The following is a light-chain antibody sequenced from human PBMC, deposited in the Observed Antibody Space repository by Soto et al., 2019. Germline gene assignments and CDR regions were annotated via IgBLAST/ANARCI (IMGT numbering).Light chain of an antibody. Sequence: DIQMTQSPSSLSASVGDRVTITCRASQSISSYLNWYQQKPGKAPKLLIYAASSLQSGVPSRFSGSGSGTDFTLTIISLQPEDFATYYCQQSYSTPPYTFGQWTKLEIK. CDR2: AAS. CDR3: QQSYSTPPYT. V-gene: IGKV1-39*01. J-gene: IGKJ2*01. CDR1: QSISSY.